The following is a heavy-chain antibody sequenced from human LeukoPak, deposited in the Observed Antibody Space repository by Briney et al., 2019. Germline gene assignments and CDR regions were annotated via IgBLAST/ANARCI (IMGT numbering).Heavy chain of an antibody. CDR3: ARGRGSTNFFDF. Sequence: PGGSLRLSCAASGFTVSSNYMSWVRQAPGKGLEWVSVLYSGGSAYYADSVKGRFSISRDNSENTLYLQMNSLRAEDTAVYCCARGRGSTNFFDFWGQGTLVAVSS. CDR2: LYSGGSA. D-gene: IGHD2-2*01. V-gene: IGHV3-66*01. CDR1: GFTVSSNY. J-gene: IGHJ4*02.